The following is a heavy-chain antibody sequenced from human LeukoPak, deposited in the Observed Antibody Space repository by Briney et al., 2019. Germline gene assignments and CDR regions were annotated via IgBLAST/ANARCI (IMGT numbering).Heavy chain of an antibody. CDR2: ISYDGSNK. CDR1: GFTFSSYG. J-gene: IGHJ5*02. D-gene: IGHD1-7*01. CDR3: AKDRGRHNWNYVSWFDP. Sequence: GGSLRLSCAASGFTFSSYGMHWVRQAPGKGLEWVAVISYDGSNKYYADSVKGRFTISRDNSKNTLYLQMNSLRAEDTAVYYCAKDRGRHNWNYVSWFDPWGQGTLVTVSS. V-gene: IGHV3-30*18.